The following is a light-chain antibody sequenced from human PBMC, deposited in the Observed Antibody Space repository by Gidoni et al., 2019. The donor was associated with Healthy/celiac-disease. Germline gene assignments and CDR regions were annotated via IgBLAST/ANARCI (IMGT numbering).Light chain of an antibody. Sequence: EIESTQSPGTRSLSPGERATLSCRASQSVSSCYFAWYQQKLGQAPRLLIYGASSRATGIPGRFSGSGSGTDFTLTISRLEPEVFAVYYCQQYGSSPTFXQXTKVEIK. CDR2: GAS. CDR3: QQYGSSPT. CDR1: QSVSSCY. V-gene: IGKV3-20*01. J-gene: IGKJ1*01.